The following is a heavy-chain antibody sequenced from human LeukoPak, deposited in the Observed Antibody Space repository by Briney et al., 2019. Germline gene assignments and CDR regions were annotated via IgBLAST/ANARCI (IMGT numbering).Heavy chain of an antibody. J-gene: IGHJ6*02. CDR1: GFTFSSSS. CDR3: AEEGYYGMDV. Sequence: GGSLRLSCAASGFTFSSSSMNWVRQAPGKGLEWVSYISSSSSTIYYADSVKGRFTISRDKAKNSLYLQMNSLRAEDTAVYYCAEEGYYGMDVWGQGTTVTVSS. V-gene: IGHV3-48*01. CDR2: ISSSSSTI.